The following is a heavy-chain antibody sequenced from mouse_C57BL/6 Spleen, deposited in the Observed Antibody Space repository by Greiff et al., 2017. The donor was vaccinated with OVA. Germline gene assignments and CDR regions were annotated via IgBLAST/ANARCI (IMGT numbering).Heavy chain of an antibody. J-gene: IGHJ4*01. CDR1: GYSFTGYY. CDR2: INPSTAGT. D-gene: IGHD2-4*01. V-gene: IGHV1-42*01. Sequence: VQLKESGPELVKPGASVKISCKASGYSFTGYYMNWVKHSPEKSLEWIGEINPSTAGTTYNQKFKAKATLTVDKSSSTAYMQLKSLTSEDSAVYYCARRTYYDYEDYAMDYWGQGTSVTVSS. CDR3: ARRTYYDYEDYAMDY.